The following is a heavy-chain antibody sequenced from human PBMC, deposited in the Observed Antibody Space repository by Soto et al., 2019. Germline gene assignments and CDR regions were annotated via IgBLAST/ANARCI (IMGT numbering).Heavy chain of an antibody. V-gene: IGHV3-23*01. Sequence: SLRLSCASSVVTLTSYAISSVLQAPRKGLECGAAIGGSGGSTCYGDAVKGRFTISRDHHKNTLYLQMNSLRAEDTAVYYCAKDKLRYFDWLLHTPRPFDYWGQGTLVTVYS. CDR1: VVTLTSYA. J-gene: IGHJ4*02. CDR2: IGGSGGST. D-gene: IGHD3-9*01. CDR3: AKDKLRYFDWLLHTPRPFDY.